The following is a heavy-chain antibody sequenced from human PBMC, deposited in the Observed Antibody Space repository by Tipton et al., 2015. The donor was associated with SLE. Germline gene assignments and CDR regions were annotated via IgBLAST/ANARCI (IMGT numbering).Heavy chain of an antibody. CDR1: GGSISSDY. Sequence: LSLTCTVSGGSISSDYWSWIRQPPGKRLEWIGFIHSSGSTKYNPSLKSRVTMSMGTSKNQFSLKLTSVTAADTAVYYCATGGAAARPWYFDYWGQGTLVTVSS. V-gene: IGHV4-59*01. D-gene: IGHD6-6*01. J-gene: IGHJ4*02. CDR2: IHSSGST. CDR3: ATGGAAARPWYFDY.